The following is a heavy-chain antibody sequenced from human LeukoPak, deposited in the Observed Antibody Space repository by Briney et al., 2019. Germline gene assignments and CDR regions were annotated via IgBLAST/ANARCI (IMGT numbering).Heavy chain of an antibody. Sequence: SETLSLTCAVYGGSFSGYYWSWIRQPPGKGLEWIGEINHSGSTNYNPSLKSRVTISVDTSKNQFSLKLSSVTAAATAVYYCARGLRSLSYYMDVWGKGTTVTVSS. CDR3: ARGLRSLSYYMDV. CDR1: GGSFSGYY. J-gene: IGHJ6*03. V-gene: IGHV4-34*01. D-gene: IGHD3-10*01. CDR2: INHSGST.